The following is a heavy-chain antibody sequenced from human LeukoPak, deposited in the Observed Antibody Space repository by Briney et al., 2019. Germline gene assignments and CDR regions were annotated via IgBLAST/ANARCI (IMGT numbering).Heavy chain of an antibody. V-gene: IGHV3-48*01. CDR3: ARDPEIVVVVAGIDY. Sequence: GGSLRLSCAASGFTVSSNYMSWVRQAPGKGLEWVSYISSSSSTIYYADSVKGRFTISRDNAKNSLYLQMNSLRAEDTAVYYCARDPEIVVVVAGIDYWGQGTLVTVSS. CDR2: ISSSSSTI. J-gene: IGHJ4*02. D-gene: IGHD2-15*01. CDR1: GFTVSSNY.